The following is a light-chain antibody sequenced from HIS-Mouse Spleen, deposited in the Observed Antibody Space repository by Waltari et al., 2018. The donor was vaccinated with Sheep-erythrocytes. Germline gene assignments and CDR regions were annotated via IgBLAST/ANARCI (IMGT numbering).Light chain of an antibody. CDR1: SSDVGGYNY. CDR3: CSYAGSYNYV. CDR2: DVS. J-gene: IGLJ1*01. Sequence: QSALTQPRSVSGSPGQSVTISCTGTSSDVGGYNYVSGYQQHPGKAPKLMIYDVSKRPSGVPDRFSGSKSGNTASLTISGLQAEDEADYYCCSYAGSYNYVFGTGTKVTVL. V-gene: IGLV2-11*01.